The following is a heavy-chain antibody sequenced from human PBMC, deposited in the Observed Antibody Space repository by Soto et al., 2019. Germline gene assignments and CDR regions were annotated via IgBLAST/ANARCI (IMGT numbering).Heavy chain of an antibody. J-gene: IGHJ5*02. CDR2: MDPDSGKS. Sequence: QVQLVQSGAEVKKPGASVKVSCKASGYTFTSHKINWVRQATGQGLEWMGWMDPDSGKSAYVQKFQGRATMTRNTSIGTVYMEMNSLRSEDTAMYYSARHHDDYWGGFNWFDPWGQGTLVNVSS. V-gene: IGHV1-8*01. D-gene: IGHD3-3*01. CDR3: ARHHDDYWGGFNWFDP. CDR1: GYTFTSHK.